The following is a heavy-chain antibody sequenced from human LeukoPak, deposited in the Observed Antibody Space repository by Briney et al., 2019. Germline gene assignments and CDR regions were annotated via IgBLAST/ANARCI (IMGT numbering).Heavy chain of an antibody. J-gene: IGHJ4*02. V-gene: IGHV3-7*01. CDR1: GFTLSSTW. Sequence: PGGSLRLSCAAPGFTLSSTWMRWVRQAPGKGLEWVANIKQDGSDYYYLDSVNGRFISSRDNGKNSLYLQMSTLTTEDTAVYYCARQPVGFWSGYYQYYFDHWGQGVLVTVSS. D-gene: IGHD3-3*01. CDR2: IKQDGSDY. CDR3: ARQPVGFWSGYYQYYFDH.